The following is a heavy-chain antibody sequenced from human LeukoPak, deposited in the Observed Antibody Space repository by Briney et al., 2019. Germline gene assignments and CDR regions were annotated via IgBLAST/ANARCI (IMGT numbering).Heavy chain of an antibody. CDR1: GVTFSSYG. J-gene: IGHJ6*04. V-gene: IGHV3-23*01. CDR2: ISGSGGST. Sequence: GGTLRLSWAAPGVTFSSYGMSWARQDPRKGLEWVSAISGSGGSTYYADSVKGRFTISRDNAKNSLYLQMNSLRAEDTAVYYCAELGITMIGGVWGKGTTVTISS. D-gene: IGHD3-10*02. CDR3: AELGITMIGGV.